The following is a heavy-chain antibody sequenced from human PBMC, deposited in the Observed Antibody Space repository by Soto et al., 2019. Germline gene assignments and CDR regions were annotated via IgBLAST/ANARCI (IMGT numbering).Heavy chain of an antibody. J-gene: IGHJ6*02. V-gene: IGHV1-69*02. CDR2: IIPILGIA. Sequence: RASVKVSCKASGGTFSSYTISWVRQAPGQGLEWMGRIIPILGIANYAQKFQGRVTITADKSTSTAYMELSSLRSEDTAVYYCARVRGSNGSGFFYYYGMDVWGQGTTVTVSS. CDR3: ARVRGSNGSGFFYYYGMDV. D-gene: IGHD6-19*01. CDR1: GGTFSSYT.